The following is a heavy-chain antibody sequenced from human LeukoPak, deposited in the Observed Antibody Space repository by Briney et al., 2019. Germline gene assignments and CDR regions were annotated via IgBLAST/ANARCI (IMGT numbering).Heavy chain of an antibody. CDR1: VYSISSGYY. CDR3: ARLGVVGAGPFDY. Sequence: SETLSLTCAVSVYSISSGYYWGWIRQPPGKGLEWIGSIYHSGSTYYNPSLKSRLTISVDTSKNQFSLKLSSVTAADTAVYYCARLGVVGAGPFDYWGQGTLVTVSS. CDR2: IYHSGST. J-gene: IGHJ4*02. V-gene: IGHV4-38-2*01. D-gene: IGHD2-15*01.